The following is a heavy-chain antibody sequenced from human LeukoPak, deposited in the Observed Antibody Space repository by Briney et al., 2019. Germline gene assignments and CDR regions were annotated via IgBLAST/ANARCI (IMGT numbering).Heavy chain of an antibody. J-gene: IGHJ6*03. V-gene: IGHV4-59*01. Sequence: SETLSLTCTVSGGSISSYYWSWIRQPPGKGLEWIGYIYYSGTTNYNPSLKSRVTMSVDTSKNKFSLKLNSVTAADTAVYYCARGDFCSKSNCYLRPMDVWGKGTTVTVSS. CDR3: ARGDFCSKSNCYLRPMDV. CDR2: IYYSGTT. D-gene: IGHD3-3*01. CDR1: GGSISSYY.